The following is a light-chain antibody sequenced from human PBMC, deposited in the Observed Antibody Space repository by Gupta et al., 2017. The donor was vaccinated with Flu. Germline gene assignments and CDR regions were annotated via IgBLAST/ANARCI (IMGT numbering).Light chain of an antibody. J-gene: IGLJ2*01. Sequence: SITISCTGTSSDVGGYNDVSWYQQHPGKAPKLMIYEVSNRPSGVSNRFSGSKSGNTASLTISGLQAEDEADYYCSSYTSSNTLIFGGGTKLTVL. V-gene: IGLV2-14*01. CDR3: SSYTSSNTLI. CDR1: SSDVGGYND. CDR2: EVS.